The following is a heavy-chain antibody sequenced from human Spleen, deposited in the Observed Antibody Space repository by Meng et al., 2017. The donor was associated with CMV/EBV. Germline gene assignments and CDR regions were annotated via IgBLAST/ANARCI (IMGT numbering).Heavy chain of an antibody. Sequence: KVSCKASGYTFTGHYIHWVRQMPGKGLEWMGIIYPGDSDTRYSPSFQGQVTISADKSISTAYLQWNSLKASDTAMYYCAREQSGGHYFDYWGQGTLVTVSS. CDR2: IYPGDSDT. CDR3: AREQSGGHYFDY. CDR1: GYTFTGHY. J-gene: IGHJ4*02. V-gene: IGHV5-51*01. D-gene: IGHD6-19*01.